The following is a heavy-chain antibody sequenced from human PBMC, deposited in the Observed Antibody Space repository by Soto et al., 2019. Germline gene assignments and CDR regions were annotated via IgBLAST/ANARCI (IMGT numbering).Heavy chain of an antibody. V-gene: IGHV4-59*01. J-gene: IGHJ6*03. Sequence: SETLSLTCTVSGRSISSYYWSWIRQPPGKGLEWIGYIYYSGSTNYNPSLKSRVTISVDTSKNQFSLKLSSVTAADTAVYYCARGRPQKGGYCSSTSCYSYYSHYMDVCGKGTTVTVSS. D-gene: IGHD2-2*01. CDR2: IYYSGST. CDR3: ARGRPQKGGYCSSTSCYSYYSHYMDV. CDR1: GRSISSYY.